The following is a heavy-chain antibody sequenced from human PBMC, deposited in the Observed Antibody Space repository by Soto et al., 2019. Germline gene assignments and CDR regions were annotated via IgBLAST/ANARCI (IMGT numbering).Heavy chain of an antibody. D-gene: IGHD2-15*01. V-gene: IGHV3-30-3*01. CDR2: ISYDGSNK. CDR1: GFTFSSYA. J-gene: IGHJ4*02. CDR3: ARGRQFGVVAATPYYFDY. Sequence: GGSLRLSCAASGFTFSSYAMHWVRQAPGKGLEWVAVISYDGSNKYYADSVKGRFTISRDNSKNTLYLQMNSLRAEDTAVYYCARGRQFGVVAATPYYFDYWGQGTLVTVPQ.